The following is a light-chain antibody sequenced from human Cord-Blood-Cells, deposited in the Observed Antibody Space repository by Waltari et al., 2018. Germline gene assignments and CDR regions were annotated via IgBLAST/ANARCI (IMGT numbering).Light chain of an antibody. J-gene: IGKJ2*01. CDR2: AAS. CDR1: QSISSY. CDR3: QQSYSTPYT. Sequence: DIQMTQSPSSLSASVGDRVTITCRASQSISSYLNWYQQKPGKAPKLPIYAASSLQSGVPSRLSGSGSGTDFTLTISSLQPEDFATYYCQQSYSTPYTFGQGTKLEIK. V-gene: IGKV1-39*01.